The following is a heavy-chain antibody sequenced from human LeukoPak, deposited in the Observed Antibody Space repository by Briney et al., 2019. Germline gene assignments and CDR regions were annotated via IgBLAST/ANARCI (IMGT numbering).Heavy chain of an antibody. D-gene: IGHD3-9*01. J-gene: IGHJ4*02. CDR2: IYISGTT. Sequence: PSETLSLTCTVSGGSISSYYWSWVRQTAGKGLEWIGRIYISGTTNYNPSLKSRVTMSLDTSKNQLSLRLTSVTAADTAVYYCARDEARTGYIHYWGQGTPITVSS. CDR1: GGSISSYY. V-gene: IGHV4-4*07. CDR3: ARDEARTGYIHY.